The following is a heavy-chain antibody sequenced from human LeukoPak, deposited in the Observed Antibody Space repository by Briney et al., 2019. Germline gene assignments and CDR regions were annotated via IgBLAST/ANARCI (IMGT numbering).Heavy chain of an antibody. Sequence: SETLSLTCTVSGGSFSSSSYYRGWIRQPPGKGLEWIGSIYYSGSTYYNPSLKSRVTISVDTSKNQFSLKLSSVTAADTAVYYCARGLYCGGDCYLFDYWGQGTLVTVSS. V-gene: IGHV4-39*01. CDR3: ARGLYCGGDCYLFDY. D-gene: IGHD2-21*02. CDR2: IYYSGST. CDR1: GGSFSSSSYY. J-gene: IGHJ4*02.